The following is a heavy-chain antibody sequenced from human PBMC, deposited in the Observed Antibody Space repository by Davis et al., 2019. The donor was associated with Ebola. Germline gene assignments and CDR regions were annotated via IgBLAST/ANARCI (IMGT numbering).Heavy chain of an antibody. Sequence: GGSLRLSCAASGFTFSSYGMHWVRQAPGKGLEWVAVIWYDGSNKYYADSVKGRFTISRDNSKNTLYLQMNSLRAEDTAVYYCAKRRFGELVGAVDPWGQGTLVTVSS. D-gene: IGHD3-10*01. CDR1: GFTFSSYG. J-gene: IGHJ5*02. CDR3: AKRRFGELVGAVDP. V-gene: IGHV3-33*06. CDR2: IWYDGSNK.